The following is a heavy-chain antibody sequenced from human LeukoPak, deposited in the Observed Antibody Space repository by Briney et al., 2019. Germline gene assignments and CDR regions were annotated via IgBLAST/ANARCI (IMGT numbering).Heavy chain of an antibody. CDR3: AKDLNRYYYGSGSYLPPGYYDY. J-gene: IGHJ4*02. Sequence: PGGSLRLSCAASGFTFSSYSMNWVRQAPGKGLEWVSSISSSSSYIYYADSVKGRFTISRDNAKNSLYLQMNSLRAEDTAVFYCAKDLNRYYYGSGSYLPPGYYDYWGQGTLVTVSS. CDR1: GFTFSSYS. CDR2: ISSSSSYI. D-gene: IGHD3-10*01. V-gene: IGHV3-21*04.